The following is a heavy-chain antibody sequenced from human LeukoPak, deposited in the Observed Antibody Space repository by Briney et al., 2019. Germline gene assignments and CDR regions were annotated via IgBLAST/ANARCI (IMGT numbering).Heavy chain of an antibody. CDR1: GFTFSDYY. D-gene: IGHD6-13*01. CDR2: IYSGGST. CDR3: ASGRTAGYY. Sequence: PGGSLRLSCAASGFTFSDYYMSWIRQAPGKGLEWVSVIYSGGSTYYADSVKGRFTISRDNSKNTLYLQMNSLRAEDTAVYYCASGRTAGYYWGQGTLVTVSS. J-gene: IGHJ4*02. V-gene: IGHV3-53*01.